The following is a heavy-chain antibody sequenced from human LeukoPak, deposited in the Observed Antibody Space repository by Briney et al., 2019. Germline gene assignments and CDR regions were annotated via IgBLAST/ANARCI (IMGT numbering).Heavy chain of an antibody. CDR2: IYSGGST. V-gene: IGHV3-53*01. D-gene: IGHD3-10*01. J-gene: IGHJ4*02. Sequence: GGSLRLSCAASGFTVSSNYMSWVRQGPGKGLEWVSVIYSGGSTYYADSVKGRFAISRDNSKNTLYLQMNSLRAEDTAVYYCARERGVGGSGTLDYWGQGTLVAVSS. CDR1: GFTVSSNY. CDR3: ARERGVGGSGTLDY.